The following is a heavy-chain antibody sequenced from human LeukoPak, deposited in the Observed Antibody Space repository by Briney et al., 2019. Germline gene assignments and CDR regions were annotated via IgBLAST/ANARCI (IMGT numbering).Heavy chain of an antibody. J-gene: IGHJ4*02. Sequence: GGSLRLSCAASGFTVSSNYMNWVRQAPGKGLEWVSIIYSGGTTYYADSVKGRFTISRDNSKNRLYLQMNSLRAEDTAVYYCARDGGYSYDDYWGQGTLVTVSS. CDR3: ARDGGYSYDDY. V-gene: IGHV3-53*01. CDR2: IYSGGTT. D-gene: IGHD5-18*01. CDR1: GFTVSSNY.